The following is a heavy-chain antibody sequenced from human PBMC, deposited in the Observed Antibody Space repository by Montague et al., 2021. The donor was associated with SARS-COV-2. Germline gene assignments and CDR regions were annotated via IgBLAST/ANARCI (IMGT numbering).Heavy chain of an antibody. CDR3: ARTTTRMLYPENAFDI. CDR2: TYYRFKWYH. V-gene: IGHV6-1*01. CDR1: GDSVSSNTAT. J-gene: IGHJ3*02. D-gene: IGHD2-15*01. Sequence: CAISGDSVSSNTATWNWIRQSPSRGSEWLGRTYYRFKWYHDYALSLKSRITINPDTSKYQFSLQLSSVAPEDTAVFYCARTTTRMLYPENAFDIWGQGTMVTISS.